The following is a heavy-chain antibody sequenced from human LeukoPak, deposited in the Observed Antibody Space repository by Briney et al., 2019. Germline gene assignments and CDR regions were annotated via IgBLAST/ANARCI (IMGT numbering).Heavy chain of an antibody. CDR1: GFTFTSYG. CDR2: ISGSGGST. V-gene: IGHV3-23*01. D-gene: IGHD4-17*01. J-gene: IGHJ6*03. Sequence: GGTLRLSCAASGFTFTSYGMNWVRQAPGKGLEWVSAISGSGGSTKYADSVKGRFTISRDESKNTLYLQMNSLRAEDTALYYCAKTGVSGDYIIRYYYYMDVWGIGTTVTISS. CDR3: AKTGVSGDYIIRYYYYMDV.